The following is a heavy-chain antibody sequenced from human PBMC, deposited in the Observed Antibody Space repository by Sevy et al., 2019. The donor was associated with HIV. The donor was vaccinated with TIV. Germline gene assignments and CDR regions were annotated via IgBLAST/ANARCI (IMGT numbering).Heavy chain of an antibody. CDR2: SSFSGNYI. CDR1: GINFKTYK. D-gene: IGHD6-19*01. J-gene: IGHJ4*02. V-gene: IGHV3-21*01. CDR3: ATSSGWALDY. Sequence: GGSLRLSCVASGINFKTYKINWVRQTPGKGLEWVSSSSFSGNYIYYADFAKGRFTISRDNARNSLYLQMISLTAEDTAVYYWATSSGWALDYWGQGTLVTVSS.